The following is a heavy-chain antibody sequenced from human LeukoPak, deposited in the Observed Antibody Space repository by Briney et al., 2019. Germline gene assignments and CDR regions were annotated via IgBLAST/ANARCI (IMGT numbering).Heavy chain of an antibody. CDR2: IKQDGSEK. Sequence: GGSLRLSCAASGFTFSSYGMHWVRQAPGKGLEWVANIKQDGSEKYYVDSVKGRFTISRDNAKNSLYLQMNSLRAEDTAVYYCASIFRVVRGVTYPYYFDYWGQGTLVTVSS. CDR1: GFTFSSYG. V-gene: IGHV3-7*01. D-gene: IGHD3-10*01. CDR3: ASIFRVVRGVTYPYYFDY. J-gene: IGHJ4*02.